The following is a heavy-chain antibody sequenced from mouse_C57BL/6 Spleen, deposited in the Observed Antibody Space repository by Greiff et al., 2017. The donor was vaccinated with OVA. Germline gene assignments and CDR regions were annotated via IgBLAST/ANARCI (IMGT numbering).Heavy chain of an antibody. J-gene: IGHJ2*01. CDR3: ARKDYGSSDEDY. Sequence: QVQLQQPGAELVKPGASVKLSCKASGYTFTSYWMQWVKQRPGQGLEWIGEIDPSDSYTNYNQKFKGKATLTVDTSSSTAYMQLSSLTSEDSAVDYCARKDYGSSDEDYWGQGTTLTVSS. CDR1: GYTFTSYW. D-gene: IGHD1-1*01. V-gene: IGHV1-50*01. CDR2: IDPSDSYT.